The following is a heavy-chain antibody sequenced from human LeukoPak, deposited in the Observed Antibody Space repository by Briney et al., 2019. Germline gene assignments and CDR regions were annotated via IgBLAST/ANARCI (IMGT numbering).Heavy chain of an antibody. CDR3: ARVSYYDSSADY. Sequence: PSETLSLTCTVSGGSISSGDYYWSWIRQPPGKGLEWIGYIYYSGSTYYNPSLKSRVTISVDTSKNQFSLKLSSVTAADTAVYYCARVSYYDSSADYWGQGTLVTVSS. CDR2: IYYSGST. V-gene: IGHV4-30-4*01. J-gene: IGHJ4*02. CDR1: GGSISSGDYY. D-gene: IGHD3-22*01.